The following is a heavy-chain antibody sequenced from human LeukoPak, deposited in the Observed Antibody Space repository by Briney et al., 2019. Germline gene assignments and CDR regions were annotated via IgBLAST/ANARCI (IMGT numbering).Heavy chain of an antibody. Sequence: PGRSLRLSCAASGFTFSSYGMHWVRQAPGKGLEWVAVISYDGSNKYYADSVKGRFTISRDNSKNTLYLQMNSLRAEDTAVYYCARVGLWWRGGFDYWGQGTLVTVSS. D-gene: IGHD2-21*01. CDR3: ARVGLWWRGGFDY. J-gene: IGHJ4*02. V-gene: IGHV3-30*03. CDR2: ISYDGSNK. CDR1: GFTFSSYG.